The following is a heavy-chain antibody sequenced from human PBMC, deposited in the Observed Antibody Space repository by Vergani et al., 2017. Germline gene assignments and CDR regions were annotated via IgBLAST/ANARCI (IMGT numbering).Heavy chain of an antibody. CDR1: GGSISSSNW. CDR2: IYHSGST. J-gene: IGHJ5*02. V-gene: IGHV4-4*02. Sequence: QVQLQESGPGLVKPSGTLSLTCAVSGGSISSSNWWSWVRQPPGKGLEWIGEIYHSGSTNYNPSLKSRVTISVDKSKNQFSLKLSSVTAADTAVYYCARDLITMVRGVGTNWFDPWGQGTLVTVSS. D-gene: IGHD3-10*01. CDR3: ARDLITMVRGVGTNWFDP.